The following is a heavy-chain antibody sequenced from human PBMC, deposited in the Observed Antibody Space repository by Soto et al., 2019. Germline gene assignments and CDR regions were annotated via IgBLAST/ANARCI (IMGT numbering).Heavy chain of an antibody. V-gene: IGHV3-48*02. J-gene: IGHJ4*02. CDR3: ASRSRHYDSSGIFDY. D-gene: IGHD3-22*01. CDR1: GFTFSSYS. Sequence: GGSLRLSCAASGFTFSSYSMNWVRQAPGKGLEWVSYISSSSSTIYYADSVKGRFTISRDNAKNSLYLQMNSLRDEDTAVYYCASRSRHYDSSGIFDYWGQGTLVTVSS. CDR2: ISSSSSTI.